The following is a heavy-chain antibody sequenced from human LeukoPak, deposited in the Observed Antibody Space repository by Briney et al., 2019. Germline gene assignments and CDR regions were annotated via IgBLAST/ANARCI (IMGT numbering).Heavy chain of an antibody. CDR2: ISSSSSYI. Sequence: GGSLRLSCAASGFTFSSYSMNWVRQAPGKGLEWVSSISSSSSYIYYADSVKGRFTTSRDNSKNTVYLQMNSLRAKDTAVYSCAKDSSGYSMDVWGQGTTVTVSS. J-gene: IGHJ6*02. V-gene: IGHV3-21*01. D-gene: IGHD6-19*01. CDR3: AKDSSGYSMDV. CDR1: GFTFSSYS.